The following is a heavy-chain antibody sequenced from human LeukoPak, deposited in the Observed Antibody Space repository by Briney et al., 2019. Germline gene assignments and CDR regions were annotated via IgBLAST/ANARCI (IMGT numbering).Heavy chain of an antibody. V-gene: IGHV3-30-3*01. CDR2: ISYDGSNK. CDR3: ATGIAAAGLFDY. J-gene: IGHJ4*02. CDR1: GFTFSSYA. Sequence: GGSLRLSCAASGFTFSSYAMHWVRQAPGKGLEWVAVISYDGSNKYYADSVKGRFTISRDNSKNTLYLQMNSLRAEDTAVYYCATGIAAAGLFDYWGQVTLVTVCS. D-gene: IGHD6-25*01.